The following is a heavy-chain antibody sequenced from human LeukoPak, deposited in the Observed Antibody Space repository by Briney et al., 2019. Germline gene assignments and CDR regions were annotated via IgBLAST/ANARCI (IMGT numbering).Heavy chain of an antibody. Sequence: PGGSLRLSCAASGFTFSSYWMSWVRQAPGAGLEGVANIKQDGSEKYYVDSVKGRFTIPRDHAKNSRYLQINSLRAEDPAVDCCASGLGGSGSSLNYYYYYYMDVWGKETTVTASS. V-gene: IGHV3-7*01. CDR1: GFTFSSYW. CDR2: IKQDGSEK. D-gene: IGHD3-10*01. J-gene: IGHJ6*03. CDR3: ASGLGGSGSSLNYYYYYYMDV.